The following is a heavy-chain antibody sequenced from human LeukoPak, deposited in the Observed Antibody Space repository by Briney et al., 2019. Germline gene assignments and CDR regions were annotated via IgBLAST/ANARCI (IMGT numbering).Heavy chain of an antibody. CDR1: GFSFSSYG. D-gene: IGHD1-26*01. Sequence: GGSLRLSCAASGFSFSSYGMHWVRQAPGKGLEWVAVIWYDGSKKYYADSVKGRFTISRDNSKNTLYLQVNSLRAEDTAVYYCAKGGKWDVTPFDYWGQGTLVTVSS. CDR3: AKGGKWDVTPFDY. V-gene: IGHV3-33*06. J-gene: IGHJ4*02. CDR2: IWYDGSKK.